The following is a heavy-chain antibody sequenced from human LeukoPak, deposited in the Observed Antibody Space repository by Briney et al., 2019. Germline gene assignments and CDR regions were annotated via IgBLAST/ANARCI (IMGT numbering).Heavy chain of an antibody. CDR1: GFTFSSYG. Sequence: PGRSLRLSCAASGFTFSSYGMHWVRQAPGKGLEWVAVISYDGSNKYYADSVKGRFTISRDNSKNTLYLQMNSLRAEDTAVYYCAKGYSSSWYGSYLPDYYYGMDVWGQGTTVTVSS. CDR2: ISYDGSNK. CDR3: AKGYSSSWYGSYLPDYYYGMDV. J-gene: IGHJ6*02. V-gene: IGHV3-30*18. D-gene: IGHD6-13*01.